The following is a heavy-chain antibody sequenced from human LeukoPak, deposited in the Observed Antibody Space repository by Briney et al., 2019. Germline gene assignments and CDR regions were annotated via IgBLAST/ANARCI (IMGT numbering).Heavy chain of an antibody. J-gene: IGHJ3*02. Sequence: GRSLRLSCAASGFTFSSYWMSWVCQAPGKGLEWVANIKQDGSEKYYVDSVKGRFTISRDNAKNSLYLQMNSLRAEDTAVYYCASSLPLTYYYGSGSSGAFDIWGQGTMVTVSS. D-gene: IGHD3-10*01. V-gene: IGHV3-7*01. CDR3: ASSLPLTYYYGSGSSGAFDI. CDR1: GFTFSSYW. CDR2: IKQDGSEK.